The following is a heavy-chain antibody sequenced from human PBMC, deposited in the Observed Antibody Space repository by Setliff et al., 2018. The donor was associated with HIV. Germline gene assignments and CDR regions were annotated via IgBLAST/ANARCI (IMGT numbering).Heavy chain of an antibody. Sequence: LRLSCAASGFRVNDYHMSWVRQAPGKGLEWVSLIYSGGTTFYTDSVRGRLTTFRDSSKNTLYLQMNNVRDDDTAVYYCARDGGSVSYLSSGYFDYWGLGTLVTVSS. V-gene: IGHV3-53*01. CDR2: IYSGGTT. D-gene: IGHD2-8*01. J-gene: IGHJ4*01. CDR3: ARDGGSVSYLSSGYFDY. CDR1: GFRVNDYH.